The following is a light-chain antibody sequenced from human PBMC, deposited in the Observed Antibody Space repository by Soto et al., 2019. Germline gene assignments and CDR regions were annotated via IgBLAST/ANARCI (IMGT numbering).Light chain of an antibody. J-gene: IGKJ1*01. CDR2: GAS. V-gene: IGKV3-15*01. CDR1: QSVTSN. Sequence: EIVMTQSPATLSVSPGERATLSCRASQSVTSNLAWYQQKPGHAPRLLIYGASTRATGIPARFSGSGSGTEFTLTIRSLQSEDFAVYCCQQYNNWPPTFGQGTKE. CDR3: QQYNNWPPT.